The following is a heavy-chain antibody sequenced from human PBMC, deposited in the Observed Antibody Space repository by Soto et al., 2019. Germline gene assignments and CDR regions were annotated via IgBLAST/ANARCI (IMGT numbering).Heavy chain of an antibody. CDR2: VGGNGLET. CDR3: AGRTGYPFDS. Sequence: EVQLLESGGGLVQPGGSLRLSCAASGFIFSNYAMNWVRQAPGKGLEWVSAVGGNGLETYYADSVKGRFTISRDNSKNTLYLQMNSLRAEDTAVYYCAGRTGYPFDSWGQGTLVTVSS. CDR1: GFIFSNYA. V-gene: IGHV3-23*01. J-gene: IGHJ4*02. D-gene: IGHD3-9*01.